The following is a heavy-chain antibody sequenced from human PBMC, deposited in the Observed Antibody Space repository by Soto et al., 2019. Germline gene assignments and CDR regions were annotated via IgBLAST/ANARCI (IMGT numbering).Heavy chain of an antibody. J-gene: IGHJ4*02. D-gene: IGHD4-17*01. CDR2: IYYSGST. CDR1: GGSISSSSYY. Sequence: SETLSLTCTVSGGSISSSSYYWGWIRQPPGKGLEWIGSIYYSGSTYYNPSLKSRVTISVDTSKNQFSLKLSSVTAADTAVYYCASPAASSSSYDYGDYMGDYWGQGTLVTVSS. V-gene: IGHV4-39*01. CDR3: ASPAASSSSYDYGDYMGDY.